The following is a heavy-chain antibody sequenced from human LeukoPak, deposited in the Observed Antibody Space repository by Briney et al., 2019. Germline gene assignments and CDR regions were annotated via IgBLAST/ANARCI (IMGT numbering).Heavy chain of an antibody. Sequence: ASVTVSCTASGYTFTSYAMNWVRQAPGQGLEWMGWINTNTGNPTYAQGFTGRFVFSLDTSVSTAYLQISSLKAEDTAVYYCARDCGFLRGSCSYDTSAHWGQGTLVTVSS. CDR1: GYTFTSYA. CDR3: ARDCGFLRGSCSYDTSAH. V-gene: IGHV7-4-1*02. D-gene: IGHD2-15*01. CDR2: INTNTGNP. J-gene: IGHJ4*02.